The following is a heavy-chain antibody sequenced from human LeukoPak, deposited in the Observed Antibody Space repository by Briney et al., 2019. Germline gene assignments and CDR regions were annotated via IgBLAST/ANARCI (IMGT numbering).Heavy chain of an antibody. CDR2: IYYSGST. CDR3: ARAAGYYYYMDV. Sequence: SETLSLTCTVSGGSISSSSYYWGWIRQPPGKGLEWIGSIYYSGSTYYNPSLKSRVTISVDTSKNQFSLKLSSVTAADTAVYHCARAAGYYYYMDVWGKGTTVTVSS. CDR1: GGSISSSSYY. V-gene: IGHV4-39*07. J-gene: IGHJ6*03.